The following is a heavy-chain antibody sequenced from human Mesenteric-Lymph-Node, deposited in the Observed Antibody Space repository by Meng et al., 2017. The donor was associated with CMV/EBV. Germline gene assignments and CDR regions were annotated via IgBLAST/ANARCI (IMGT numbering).Heavy chain of an antibody. D-gene: IGHD3-10*01. CDR2: INPNSGGT. CDR1: GYTFTGYY. CDR3: ARYGSGRYYLDY. V-gene: IGHV1-2*06. Sequence: CKGSGYTFTGYYMHWVRQAPGQGLEWMGRINPNSGGTNYAQKFQGRVTMTRDTSISTAYMELSRLRSDDTAVYYCARYGSGRYYLDYWGQGTLVTVSS. J-gene: IGHJ4*02.